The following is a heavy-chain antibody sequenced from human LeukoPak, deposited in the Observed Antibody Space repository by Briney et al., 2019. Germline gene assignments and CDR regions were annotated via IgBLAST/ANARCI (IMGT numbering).Heavy chain of an antibody. CDR1: GFTVSSNY. CDR2: IYSGGTT. D-gene: IGHD5-18*01. V-gene: IGHV3-53*05. CDR3: AKVDTAMVGPDYFDY. J-gene: IGHJ4*02. Sequence: PGGSLRLSCTASGFTVSSNYMSWVRQAPGKGLKWVSVIYSGGTTYYADSVKGRFTISRDNSKNTLYLQMNSLRAEDTAVYYCAKVDTAMVGPDYFDYWGQGTLVTVSS.